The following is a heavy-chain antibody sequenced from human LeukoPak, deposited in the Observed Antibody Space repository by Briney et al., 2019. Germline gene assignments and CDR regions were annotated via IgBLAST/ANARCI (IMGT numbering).Heavy chain of an antibody. CDR2: INAGNGNT. V-gene: IGHV1-3*01. CDR1: GYTFTTYA. Sequence: ASVKVCCKASGYTFTTYAIHWVRQAPGQRLEWMGWINAGNGNTKYSQKFQARVTITRDTSASTAYMELSSLRSEDTAVYYCARDPIGSRWPYYFDYWGQGTLVTVSS. CDR3: ARDPIGSRWPYYFDY. J-gene: IGHJ4*02. D-gene: IGHD6-13*01.